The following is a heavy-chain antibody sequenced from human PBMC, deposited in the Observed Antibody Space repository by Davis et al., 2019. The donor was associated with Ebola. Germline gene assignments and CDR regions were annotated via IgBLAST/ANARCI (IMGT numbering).Heavy chain of an antibody. CDR1: GFTFDDYA. CDR3: ATDFTLATAGYYYYYGMDV. Sequence: SLKISCAASGFTFDDYAMHWVRQAPGKGLEWVSGISWNSGSIGYADSVKGRFTISRDNAKNSLYLQMNSLRSEDTAVYYCATDFTLATAGYYYYYGMDVWGQGTTVTVSS. V-gene: IGHV3-9*01. D-gene: IGHD6-13*01. CDR2: ISWNSGSI. J-gene: IGHJ6*02.